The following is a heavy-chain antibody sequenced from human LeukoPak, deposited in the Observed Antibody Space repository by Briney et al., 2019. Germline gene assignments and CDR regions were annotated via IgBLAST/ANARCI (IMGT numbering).Heavy chain of an antibody. D-gene: IGHD4-23*01. V-gene: IGHV4-4*09. J-gene: IGHJ5*02. CDR1: GGSISSYY. Sequence: SETLSLTCTVSGGSISSYYWSWIRQPPGKGLEWIGYIYTSGSTNYTPSLKSRVTISVDTSKNQFSLKLSSVTAADTAVYYCARHRSYGGNSLGWFDPWGQGTLVTVSS. CDR3: ARHRSYGGNSLGWFDP. CDR2: IYTSGST.